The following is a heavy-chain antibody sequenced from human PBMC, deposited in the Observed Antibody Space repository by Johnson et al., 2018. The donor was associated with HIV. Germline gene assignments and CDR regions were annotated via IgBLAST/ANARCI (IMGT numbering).Heavy chain of an antibody. J-gene: IGHJ3*02. Sequence: EVQLVESGGRVVRPGESLRLSCEASGFTFDNYGMSWVRQGPGKGLEWVSGSSWNGGRTGYADSVKGRFIISRDDAKNSLYLQMNRLRVEDTALYYCAKDRVEVGYGDYWVSDMWGRGTMVIVSS. CDR3: AKDRVEVGYGDYWVSDM. CDR2: SSWNGGRT. D-gene: IGHD4-17*01. V-gene: IGHV3-20*04. CDR1: GFTFDNYG.